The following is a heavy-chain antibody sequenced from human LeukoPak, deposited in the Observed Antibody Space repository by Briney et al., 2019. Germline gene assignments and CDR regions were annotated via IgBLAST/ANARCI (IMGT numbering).Heavy chain of an antibody. CDR1: GGTFSSYA. D-gene: IGHD3-22*01. CDR3: ARVAPYDSSGYSFDY. J-gene: IGHJ4*02. CDR2: IIPIFGTA. Sequence: ASVKVSCKASGGTFSSYAISWVRQAPGQGLEWMGGIIPIFGTANYAQKFQGRVTITADESTSTAYMELSSLRSEDTAVYYCARVAPYDSSGYSFDYWGQGTLVTVSS. V-gene: IGHV1-69*13.